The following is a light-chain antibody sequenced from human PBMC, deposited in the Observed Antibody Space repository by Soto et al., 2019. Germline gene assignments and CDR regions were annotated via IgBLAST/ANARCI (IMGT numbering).Light chain of an antibody. Sequence: VLFTQSPATLSLGPRGSAXKYSRATRSVSSYLAWYQQKLGQAPRLLIYDASSRPTDIPARFSGSGSGTDFTLTISSLEPEDFALYYCQQRSNWPITFGQGTRLEIK. V-gene: IGKV3-11*01. CDR1: RSVSSY. CDR3: QQRSNWPIT. CDR2: DAS. J-gene: IGKJ5*01.